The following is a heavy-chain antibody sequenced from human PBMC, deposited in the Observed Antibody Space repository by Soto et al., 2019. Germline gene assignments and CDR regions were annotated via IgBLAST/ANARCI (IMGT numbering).Heavy chain of an antibody. CDR1: GFTFNSYA. D-gene: IGHD3-3*02. V-gene: IGHV3-30-3*01. CDR3: SPQSRGNFAFWDS. Sequence: GGSLRLSCVASGFTFNSYAMHWVRQAPGKGPEWVAVISKDGSSTYYADSVKGRFTISRDNSRNTLYLQMDRLRTEDTAVHYCSPQSRGNFAFWDSWGQGTLVTVSS. CDR2: ISKDGSST. J-gene: IGHJ4*02.